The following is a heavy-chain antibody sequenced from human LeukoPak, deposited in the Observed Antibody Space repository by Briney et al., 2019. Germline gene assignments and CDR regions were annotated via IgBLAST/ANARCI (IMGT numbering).Heavy chain of an antibody. Sequence: SGGSLRLSCAASGFSVSNNYMTWVRQAPGKGLEWVSVISGSGGSTYYADSVKGRFTISRDNSKNTLYLQMNSLRAEDTAVYYCAKAMYNYYYMDVWGKGTTVTVSS. CDR3: AKAMYNYYYMDV. CDR2: ISGSGGST. J-gene: IGHJ6*03. V-gene: IGHV3-23*01. CDR1: GFSVSNNY. D-gene: IGHD1-14*01.